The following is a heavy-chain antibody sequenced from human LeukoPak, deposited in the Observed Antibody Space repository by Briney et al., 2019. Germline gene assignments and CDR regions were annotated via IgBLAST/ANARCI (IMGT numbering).Heavy chain of an antibody. CDR2: INHSGST. CDR1: GGSFSSYY. Sequence: PSETLSLTCAVYGGSFSSYYWSWIRQPPGKGLEWIGEINHSGSTNYNPSLKSRVTISVDTSKNQFSLKLSSVTAADTAVYYCARGSVVVPAAIFYWGQGTLVTVSS. D-gene: IGHD2-2*01. J-gene: IGHJ4*02. V-gene: IGHV4-34*01. CDR3: ARGSVVVPAAIFY.